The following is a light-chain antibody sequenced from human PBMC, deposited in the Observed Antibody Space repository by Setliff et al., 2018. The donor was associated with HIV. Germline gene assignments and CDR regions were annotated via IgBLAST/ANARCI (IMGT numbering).Light chain of an antibody. CDR3: NSYSGSNTLV. V-gene: IGLV2-14*01. CDR2: DVS. Sequence: QSVLAQPASVSGSPGQSITISCTGTSSDVGGYNYVSWYQQHPGKAPKLMISDVSKRPSGVSSRFSGSKSGNTASLTVSGLQAEDEADYYCNSYSGSNTLVFGGGTKVTVL. CDR1: SSDVGGYNY. J-gene: IGLJ2*01.